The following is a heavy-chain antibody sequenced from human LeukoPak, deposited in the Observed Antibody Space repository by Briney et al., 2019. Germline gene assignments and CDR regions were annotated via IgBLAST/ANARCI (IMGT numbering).Heavy chain of an antibody. D-gene: IGHD2-15*01. CDR2: IYHSGNT. CDR3: ARVGYGSDNWFDP. J-gene: IGHJ5*02. CDR1: GGSITSYY. Sequence: SETLSLTCTVSGGSITSYYWSWIRQPPGKGLEWIGYIYHSGNTNYNPSLKSRVTISVDTSKNQFSLKLSSVTAADTAVYYCARVGYGSDNWFDPWGQGTLVTVSS. V-gene: IGHV4-59*01.